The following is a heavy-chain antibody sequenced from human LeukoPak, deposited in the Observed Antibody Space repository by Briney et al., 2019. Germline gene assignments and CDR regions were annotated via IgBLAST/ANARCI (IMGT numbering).Heavy chain of an antibody. CDR2: GWCDGSNE. Sequence: PGKSLRLSCVSSGFSFSSFGMHWVRQAPGKGLEWVAGGWCDGSNENYAEFVKGRCTISRDNSKNTMYLEITGLRAEDSALYYCAREGGGICSGFSCPGVDYWGRGTLVTVSS. CDR3: AREGGGICSGFSCPGVDY. CDR1: GFSFSSFG. D-gene: IGHD2-15*01. V-gene: IGHV3-33*01. J-gene: IGHJ4*02.